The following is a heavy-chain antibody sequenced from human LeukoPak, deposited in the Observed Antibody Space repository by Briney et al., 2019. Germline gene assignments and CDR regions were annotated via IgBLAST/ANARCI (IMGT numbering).Heavy chain of an antibody. J-gene: IGHJ4*02. D-gene: IGHD6-25*01. CDR1: GGSISSYY. V-gene: IGHV4-59*01. CDR2: MYYTGST. CDR3: ATGRAAAGSLGY. Sequence: PSETLSLTCTVSGGSISSYYWSWIRQPPGKGLEWIGYMYYTGSTNFNPSLRSRVNMSLDTSKNQFSLKLNSVTAADTAVYYCATGRAAAGSLGYGGQGTLVTVS.